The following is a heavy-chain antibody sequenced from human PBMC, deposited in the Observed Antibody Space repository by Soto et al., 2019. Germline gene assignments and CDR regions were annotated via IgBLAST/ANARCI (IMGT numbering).Heavy chain of an antibody. D-gene: IGHD1-1*01. V-gene: IGHV1-3*05. CDR3: ARGRYNWNDEVGYYYYGMDV. CDR1: GYTFTSYA. J-gene: IGHJ6*02. Sequence: QVQLVQSGAEEKKPGASVKVSCKASGYTFTSYAMHWVRQAPGQRLEWMGWINAGNGNTKYSQKFQGRVTITRDTSASTAYMELSSLRSEDTAVYYCARGRYNWNDEVGYYYYGMDVWGQGTTVTVSS. CDR2: INAGNGNT.